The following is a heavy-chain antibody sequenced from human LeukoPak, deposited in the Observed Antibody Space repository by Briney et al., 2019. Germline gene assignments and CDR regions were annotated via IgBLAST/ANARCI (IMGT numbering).Heavy chain of an antibody. CDR1: GFTFSSYG. CDR2: IRYDGSNK. CDR3: ARDSRTGDGPDDY. J-gene: IGHJ4*02. V-gene: IGHV3-30*02. D-gene: IGHD7-27*01. Sequence: PGGSLRLSCAASGFTFSSYGMHWVRQAPGKGLEWVAFIRYDGSNKYYADSVKGRFTISRDNSKNTLYLQMNSLRAEDTAVYYCARDSRTGDGPDDYWGQGTLVTVSS.